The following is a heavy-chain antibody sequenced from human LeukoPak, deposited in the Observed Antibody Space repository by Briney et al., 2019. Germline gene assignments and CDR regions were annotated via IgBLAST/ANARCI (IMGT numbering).Heavy chain of an antibody. D-gene: IGHD6-19*01. CDR3: AKDQFSSGLNWFDP. Sequence: GGSLRLSCAASGFTFSSYVMTWVRQAPGKGLAWVSTITGGGDYTYYVDSVKGRFTISRDNSKNTLYLQMNSLRAEDTAVYYCAKDQFSSGLNWFDPWGQGTLVTVSS. V-gene: IGHV3-23*01. CDR1: GFTFSSYV. J-gene: IGHJ5*02. CDR2: ITGGGDYT.